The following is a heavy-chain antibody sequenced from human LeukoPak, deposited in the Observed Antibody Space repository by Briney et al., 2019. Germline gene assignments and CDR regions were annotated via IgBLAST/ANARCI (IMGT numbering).Heavy chain of an antibody. Sequence: GGSLRLSCAASGFTFSNYAMSWVRQAPGKGLEWVSGINWNGGSTGYADSVKGRFTISRDNAKNSLYLQMNSLRAEDVAVYYCARVVGATLDEGWLATQDEGWLDYWGQGTLVTVSS. CDR1: GFTFSNYA. CDR3: ARVVGATLDEGWLATQDEGWLDY. CDR2: INWNGGST. V-gene: IGHV3-20*04. J-gene: IGHJ4*02. D-gene: IGHD1-26*01.